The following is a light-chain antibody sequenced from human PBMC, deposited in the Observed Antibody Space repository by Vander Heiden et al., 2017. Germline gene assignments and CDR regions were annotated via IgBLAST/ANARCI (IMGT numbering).Light chain of an antibody. CDR2: VKN. CDR3: NSRDSSGNHP. J-gene: IGLJ2*01. CDR1: RRRSYY. V-gene: IGLV3-19*01. Sequence: SSALPPSPALSVSLGPPVLLPCPGARRRSYYASWYQQKPGQAPVLVIYVKNNRPSGIPDRFSGASSGNTASLTITGAQAEDEADYYCNSRDSSGNHPFGGGTKLTVL.